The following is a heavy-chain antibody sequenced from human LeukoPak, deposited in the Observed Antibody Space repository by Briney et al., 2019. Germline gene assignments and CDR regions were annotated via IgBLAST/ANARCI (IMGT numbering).Heavy chain of an antibody. CDR2: IYYSGST. CDR3: ARGRGRQWLLPSYYFDY. V-gene: IGHV4-30-4*08. Sequence: SETLSLTCTVSGGSISSGDYYWSWIRQPPGKGLEWIGYIYYSGSTYYNPSLKSRVTMSVDTSKNQFSLKLSSVTAADTAVYYCARGRGRQWLLPSYYFDYWGQGTLVTVSS. CDR1: GGSISSGDYY. D-gene: IGHD6-19*01. J-gene: IGHJ4*02.